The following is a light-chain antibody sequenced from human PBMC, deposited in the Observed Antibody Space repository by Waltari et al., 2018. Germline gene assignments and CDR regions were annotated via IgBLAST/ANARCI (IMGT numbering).Light chain of an antibody. CDR3: QSYDSSLVV. CDR1: TPNIGAGYD. Sequence: QSVLTQPPSVSGAPGQTITISCTGSTPNIGAGYDVQWYQQLPGTAPQLLIYDNINRPSGVPDRFSGSKSGTSASLAITGLQAEDEADYYCQSYDSSLVVFGGGTKLTVL. J-gene: IGLJ2*01. CDR2: DNI. V-gene: IGLV1-40*01.